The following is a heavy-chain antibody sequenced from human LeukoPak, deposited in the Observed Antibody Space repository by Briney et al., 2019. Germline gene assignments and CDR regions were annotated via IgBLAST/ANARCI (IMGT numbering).Heavy chain of an antibody. J-gene: IGHJ4*02. Sequence: ASVKVSCKASGYTFNSYGITWVRQAPGQGPEWMGWISGYSGNTNYAQRFQGRVTMTTDTSTRTVCMELRSLRADDTAVYYCARAGGASGSYYAYWGQGTLVTVSS. CDR2: ISGYSGNT. CDR1: GYTFNSYG. D-gene: IGHD3-10*01. V-gene: IGHV1-18*01. CDR3: ARAGGASGSYYAY.